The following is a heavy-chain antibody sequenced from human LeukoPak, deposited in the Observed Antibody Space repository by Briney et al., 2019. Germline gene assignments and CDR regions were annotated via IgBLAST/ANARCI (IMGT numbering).Heavy chain of an antibody. CDR2: ISHTGSPT. CDR1: EFIFSSHS. D-gene: IGHD3-9*01. V-gene: IGHV3-48*04. J-gene: IGHJ4*02. CDR3: AKSSQFSTKYYDILTGPFDY. Sequence: GGSLRLSCAASEFIFSSHSMNWVRQAPGKGLEWVAYISHTGSPTNYADSVKGRFTISRDNAKNSLYLQMNSLRAEDTALYYCAKSSQFSTKYYDILTGPFDYWGQGTLVSVS.